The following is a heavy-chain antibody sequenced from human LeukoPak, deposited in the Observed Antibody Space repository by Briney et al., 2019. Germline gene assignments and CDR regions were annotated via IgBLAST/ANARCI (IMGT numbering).Heavy chain of an antibody. D-gene: IGHD2-2*01. Sequence: SETLSLTCTVPGGSISSSSYYWGWIRQPPGKGLEWIGSIYYSGSTYYNPSLKSRVTISVDTSKNQFSLKLSSVTAADTAVYYCARDIVVVPAAIELFDYWGQGTLVTVSS. CDR2: IYYSGST. CDR1: GGSISSSSYY. CDR3: ARDIVVVPAAIELFDY. J-gene: IGHJ4*02. V-gene: IGHV4-39*01.